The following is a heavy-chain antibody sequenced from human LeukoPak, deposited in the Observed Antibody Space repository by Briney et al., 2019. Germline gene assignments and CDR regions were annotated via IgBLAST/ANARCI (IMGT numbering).Heavy chain of an antibody. CDR3: ARGEHRYYYDSSWFDP. J-gene: IGHJ5*02. Sequence: PLETLSLTCAVYGGSFSGYYWSWIRQPPGKGLEWIGEINHSGSTNYNPSLKSRVTVSVDTSKNQFSLKLSSVTAADTAVYYCARGEHRYYYDSSWFDPWGQGTLVTVSS. V-gene: IGHV4-34*01. D-gene: IGHD3-22*01. CDR1: GGSFSGYY. CDR2: INHSGST.